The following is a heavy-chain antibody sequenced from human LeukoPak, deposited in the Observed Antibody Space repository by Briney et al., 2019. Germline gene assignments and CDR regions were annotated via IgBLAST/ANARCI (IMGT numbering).Heavy chain of an antibody. CDR1: GYTFTSYG. V-gene: IGHV1-18*01. D-gene: IGHD2-15*01. CDR2: ISAYNGNT. J-gene: IGHJ6*02. CDR3: ATGYCSGGSCYFGMDV. Sequence: ASVKLSCKASGYTFTSYGISWVRQPPGQGHEWMGWISAYNGNTNYAQKLQGRVTMTEDTSTDTADMELSSLRYEDTAVYYCATGYCSGGSCYFGMDVWGQGTTVTVSS.